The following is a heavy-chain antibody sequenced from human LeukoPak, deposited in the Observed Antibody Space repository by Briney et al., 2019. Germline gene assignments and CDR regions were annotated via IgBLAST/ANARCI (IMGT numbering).Heavy chain of an antibody. Sequence: SGTLSLTCAVYGGSFSGYYWSWIRQPPGKGLEWIGEINYSGSTNYNPSLKSRVTISVGTSKNQFSLKLSSVTAADTAVYYCARNYGSGSYYWFDPWGQGTLVTVSS. V-gene: IGHV4-34*01. CDR1: GGSFSGYY. CDR2: INYSGST. J-gene: IGHJ5*02. CDR3: ARNYGSGSYYWFDP. D-gene: IGHD3-10*01.